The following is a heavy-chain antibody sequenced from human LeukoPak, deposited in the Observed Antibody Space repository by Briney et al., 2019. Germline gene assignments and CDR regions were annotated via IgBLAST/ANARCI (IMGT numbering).Heavy chain of an antibody. CDR2: IYTTGST. CDR3: ARSRYSNYYFDY. Sequence: SQTLSLTCTVSGDSITSADYYWGWIRQSAGKGLEWIGRIYTTGSTSYNPSLRTRVTISADTSKNQFSLKLSSVTTTDTAVYYCARSRYSNYYFDYWGQGTLVTVSS. J-gene: IGHJ4*02. V-gene: IGHV4-61*02. CDR1: GDSITSADYY. D-gene: IGHD4-11*01.